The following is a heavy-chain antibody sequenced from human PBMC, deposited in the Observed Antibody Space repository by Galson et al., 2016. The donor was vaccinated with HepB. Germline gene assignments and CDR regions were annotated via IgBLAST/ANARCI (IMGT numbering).Heavy chain of an antibody. CDR1: GYTFINYY. CDR3: ARDRGSNSLKGYGMTS. Sequence: SVKVSCKASGYTFINYYMHWVRQAPGQGLEWMGIGNPRTGSTSYAQKFQDRVTVTRDTSTSTVYMELSSLRSEDTAVYYCARDRGSNSLKGYGMTSGAKGPRSPSP. V-gene: IGHV1-46*01. J-gene: IGHJ6*02. CDR2: GNPRTGST. D-gene: IGHD3-10*01.